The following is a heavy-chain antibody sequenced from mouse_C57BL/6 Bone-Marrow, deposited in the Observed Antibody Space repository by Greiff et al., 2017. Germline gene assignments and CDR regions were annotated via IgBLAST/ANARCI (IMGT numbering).Heavy chain of an antibody. Sequence: QVQLQQSGAELARPGASVKLSCKASGYTFTSYGISWVKQRTGQGLEWIGEIYPRSGNTYYNEKFKGKATLTADKSSSTAYMEFRSLTSEDSAVYFCARWGDYDLAYWGQGTLVTVSA. D-gene: IGHD2-4*01. J-gene: IGHJ3*01. CDR2: IYPRSGNT. CDR3: ARWGDYDLAY. V-gene: IGHV1-81*01. CDR1: GYTFTSYG.